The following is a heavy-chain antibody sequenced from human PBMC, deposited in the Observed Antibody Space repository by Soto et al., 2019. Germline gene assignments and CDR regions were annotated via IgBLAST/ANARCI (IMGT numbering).Heavy chain of an antibody. V-gene: IGHV3-13*04. CDR3: AREIREAVGRGHHYYGIDV. CDR2: IGTIGDT. CDR1: GFNFRNYD. D-gene: IGHD6-13*01. J-gene: IGHJ6*02. Sequence: PGGSLRLSCAASGFNFRNYDMHWVRHVPGKSLEWVSAIGTIGDTYYRDSVKGRFTISREDAKYSLYLQMNSLTAGDTAVYYCAREIREAVGRGHHYYGIDVWGQGTTVTVSS.